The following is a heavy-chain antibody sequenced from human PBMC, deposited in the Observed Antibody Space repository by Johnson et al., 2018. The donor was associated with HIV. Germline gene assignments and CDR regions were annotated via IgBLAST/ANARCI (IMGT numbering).Heavy chain of an antibody. V-gene: IGHV3-66*01. CDR2: IYSGGST. CDR1: GFTVSSNY. Sequence: VQLVESGGGLVQPGGSLRLSCAASGFTVSSNYMSWVRQAPGKGLEWVSVIYSGGSTYYADSVKGRFTISRDNSKNTLYLQMNSLRAEDTAVYYCATYYYDSSGYLETGAFDIWGQGTMVTVS. J-gene: IGHJ3*02. CDR3: ATYYYDSSGYLETGAFDI. D-gene: IGHD3-22*01.